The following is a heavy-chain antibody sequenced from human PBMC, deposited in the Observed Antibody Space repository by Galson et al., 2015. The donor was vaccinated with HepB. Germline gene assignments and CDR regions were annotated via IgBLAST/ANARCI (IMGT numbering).Heavy chain of an antibody. CDR2: INPSGGST. CDR3: ASTSIPPTVTTPLVDAFDI. V-gene: IGHV1-46*01. Sequence: SVKVSCKASGYTFTSYYMHCVRQAPGQGLEWMGIINPSGGSTTYAQKFQGRVTMTRDTSTSTVYMELSSLRSEDTALYYCASTSIPPTVTTPLVDAFDIWGQGTMVTVSS. J-gene: IGHJ3*02. D-gene: IGHD4-17*01. CDR1: GYTFTSYY.